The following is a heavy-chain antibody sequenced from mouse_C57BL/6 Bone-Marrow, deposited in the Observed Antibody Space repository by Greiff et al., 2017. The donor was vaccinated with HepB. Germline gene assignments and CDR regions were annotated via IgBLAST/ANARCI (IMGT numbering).Heavy chain of an antibody. V-gene: IGHV10-1*01. Sequence: EVQLVESGGGLVQPKGSLKLSCAASGFSFNTYAMNWVRQAPGKGLEWVARIRSKSNNYATYYADSVKDRFTISRDDSESMLYLQMNNLKTEDTAMYYCVRHALAMGYAMDYWGQGTSVTVSS. CDR1: GFSFNTYA. CDR3: VRHALAMGYAMDY. J-gene: IGHJ4*01. D-gene: IGHD1-1*02. CDR2: IRSKSNNYAT.